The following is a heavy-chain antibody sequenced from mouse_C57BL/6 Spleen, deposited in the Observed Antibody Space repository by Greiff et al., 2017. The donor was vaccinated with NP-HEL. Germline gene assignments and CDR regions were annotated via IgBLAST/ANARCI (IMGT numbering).Heavy chain of an antibody. CDR1: GYTFTSYW. Sequence: QVQLQQPGAELVKPGASVKLSCKASGYTFTSYWMHWVKQRPGQGLEWIGMIHPNSGSTNYNEKFKSKATLTVDKSSSTAYMQLSSLTSEDSAVYYCGPYDYDGGWFAYWGQGTLVTVSA. J-gene: IGHJ3*01. CDR2: IHPNSGST. CDR3: GPYDYDGGWFAY. V-gene: IGHV1-64*01. D-gene: IGHD2-4*01.